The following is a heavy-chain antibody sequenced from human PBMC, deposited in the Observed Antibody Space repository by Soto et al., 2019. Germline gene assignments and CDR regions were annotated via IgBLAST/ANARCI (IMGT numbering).Heavy chain of an antibody. CDR1: GFSLTAAGAG. V-gene: IGHV2-5*01. CDR2: IYWHYDT. D-gene: IGHD4-17*01. Sequence: QITLKESGPTLVKPTQTLTLTGTFSGFSLTAAGAGVAWIRQPPGKALEWLALIYWHYDTRYSPALKSRLTITKDTSKNQVILRMTNMDHVDTATYFGAHRGYGNYPRDTCFDPWGQGILVIVSS. J-gene: IGHJ5*02. CDR3: AHRGYGNYPRDTCFDP.